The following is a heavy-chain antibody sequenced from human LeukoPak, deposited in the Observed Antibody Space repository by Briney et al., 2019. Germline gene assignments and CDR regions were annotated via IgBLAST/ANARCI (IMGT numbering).Heavy chain of an antibody. CDR3: AKAGSYWDFDY. CDR2: ISYDGSSN. D-gene: IGHD1-26*01. V-gene: IGHV3-30*18. J-gene: IGHJ4*02. CDR1: GFIFSSYA. Sequence: TGGSLRLSCAASGFIFSSYAMHWVRQAPGKGLEWVAVISYDGSSNYYSDSVKGRFTISRDNSKNTLYLQMNSLRAEDTAVYYCAKAGSYWDFDYWGQGTLVTVSS.